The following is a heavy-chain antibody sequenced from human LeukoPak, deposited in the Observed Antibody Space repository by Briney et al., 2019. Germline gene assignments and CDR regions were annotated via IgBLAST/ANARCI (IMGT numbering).Heavy chain of an antibody. V-gene: IGHV3-21*01. CDR2: ISSSSYI. J-gene: IGHJ6*04. D-gene: IGHD4/OR15-4a*01. CDR1: GFTFSSYS. Sequence: GGSLRLSCAASGFTFSSYSMNWVRQAPGKGLEWVSSISSSSYIYYADSVKGRFTISSDNAKNSLYLQMNSLRAEDTAVYYCARDLVAMVDFLDVWGKGTTVTVSS. CDR3: ARDLVAMVDFLDV.